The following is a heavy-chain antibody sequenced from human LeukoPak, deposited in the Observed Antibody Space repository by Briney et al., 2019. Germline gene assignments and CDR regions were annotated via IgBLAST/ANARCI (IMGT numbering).Heavy chain of an antibody. CDR2: ISAYNGNT. J-gene: IGHJ4*01. V-gene: IGHV1-18*01. Sequence: ASVKVSCKASGYTYTTYGITWVRQAPGQGLEWMGWISAYNGNTNYAQKFQGRLTITTDTTTRTAYMELRSLRFDDTAVYYCARQAACSSIRCPIDYWGHGTLVTVSS. D-gene: IGHD2-2*01. CDR3: ARQAACSSIRCPIDY. CDR1: GYTYTTYG.